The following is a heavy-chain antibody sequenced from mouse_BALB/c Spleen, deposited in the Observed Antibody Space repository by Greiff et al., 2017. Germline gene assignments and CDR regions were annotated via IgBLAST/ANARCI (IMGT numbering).Heavy chain of an antibody. CDR1: GFTFSSFG. D-gene: IGHD2-1*01. J-gene: IGHJ2*01. Sequence: EVKLVESGGGLVQPGGSRKLSCAASGFTFSSFGMHWVRQAPEKGLEWVAYISSGSSTIYYADTVKGRFTISRDNPKNTLFLQMTSLRSEDTAMYYCARGGGNTFDYWGQGTTLTVSS. CDR2: ISSGSSTI. V-gene: IGHV5-17*02. CDR3: ARGGGNTFDY.